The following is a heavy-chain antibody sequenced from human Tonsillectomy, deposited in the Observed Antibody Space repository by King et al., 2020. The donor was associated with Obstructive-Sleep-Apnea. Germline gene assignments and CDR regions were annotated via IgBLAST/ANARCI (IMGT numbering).Heavy chain of an antibody. J-gene: IGHJ4*02. D-gene: IGHD6-25*01. CDR3: AKVTDRSVPGDY. CDR1: GFTFSSYG. CDR2: ISYDGSNK. V-gene: IGHV3-30*18. Sequence: VQLVESGGGVVQPGRSLRLSCAASGFTFSSYGMHWVRQAPGKGLEWVAVISYDGSNKYYADSVKGRFTISRDNSKNTLYLQMNSLRAEDTAVFYCAKVTDRSVPGDYWGQGTLVTVSS.